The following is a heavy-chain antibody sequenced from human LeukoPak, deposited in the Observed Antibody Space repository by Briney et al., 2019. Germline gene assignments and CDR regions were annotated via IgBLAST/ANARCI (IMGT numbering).Heavy chain of an antibody. D-gene: IGHD3-22*01. CDR3: ARADYHDTGDYSYGEYFQH. CDR2: INPTSVRT. J-gene: IGHJ1*01. Sequence: PSVKASRKTSGYIFNSHFLHWVRQAPGQGLEWIGGINPTSVRTRYAQKFQGRLTLTGDTSTSTVKMDLSSLTYEDTAVYYCARADYHDTGDYSYGEYFQHWGQGTLVTGSS. V-gene: IGHV1-46*02. CDR1: GYIFNSHF.